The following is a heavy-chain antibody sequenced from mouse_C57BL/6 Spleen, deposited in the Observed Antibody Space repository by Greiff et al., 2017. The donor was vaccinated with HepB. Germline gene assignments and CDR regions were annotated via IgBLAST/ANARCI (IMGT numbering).Heavy chain of an antibody. J-gene: IGHJ2*01. D-gene: IGHD1-1*01. CDR2: IDPATGGT. V-gene: IGHV1-15*01. CDR3: TRSSSSYYCDY. CDR1: GSTFTDYE. Sequence: VQLQQSGAELVRPGASVTLSCTASGSTFTDYEMHWVKQTPVHGLEWIGSIDPATGGTAYNQKVKGKAILTADKSSSTAYMELRSLTAEDSAGYYCTRSSSSYYCDYWGQGTTLTVSS.